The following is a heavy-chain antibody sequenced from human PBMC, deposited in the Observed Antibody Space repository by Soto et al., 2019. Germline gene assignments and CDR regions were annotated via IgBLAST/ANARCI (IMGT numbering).Heavy chain of an antibody. D-gene: IGHD5-12*01. Sequence: PGGSLRLSCSASGFTFNSYEMNWVRQAPGKGLEWISDISTSGSTRYYADSVKGRFTISRDNARNSLYLQMNNLRAEDTAVYYCVRDMATTQGFDFWGQGSLVTVSS. J-gene: IGHJ4*02. CDR1: GFTFNSYE. CDR3: VRDMATTQGFDF. V-gene: IGHV3-48*03. CDR2: ISTSGSTR.